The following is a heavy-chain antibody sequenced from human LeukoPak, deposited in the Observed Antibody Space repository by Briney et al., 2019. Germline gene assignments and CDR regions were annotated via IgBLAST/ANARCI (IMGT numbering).Heavy chain of an antibody. J-gene: IGHJ5*02. V-gene: IGHV4-39*01. CDR3: ARPNTYYGDYGGWFDP. CDR2: IYYSGST. CDR1: GGSISSSSYY. Sequence: PSETLSLTCTVSGGSISSSSYYWDWIRQPPGKGLEWIGSIYYSGSTYYNPSLKSRVTISVDTSKNQFSLKLSSVTAADTAVYYCARPNTYYGDYGGWFDPWGQGTLVTVSS. D-gene: IGHD4-17*01.